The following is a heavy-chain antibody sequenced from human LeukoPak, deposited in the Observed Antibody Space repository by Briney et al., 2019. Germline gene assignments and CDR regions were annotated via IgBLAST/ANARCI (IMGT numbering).Heavy chain of an antibody. Sequence: GALRHSCAPSRYTFNNFVMRWVRPSPERGLEYGSLISSRGGSTYYADSVKGTFTISRENSKNTLYLQMSSLRAEDTAVYYCVNEDPIAVALDYCGQGSLVSASS. D-gene: IGHD6-19*01. CDR1: RYTFNNFV. CDR2: ISSRGGST. J-gene: IGHJ4*02. V-gene: IGHV3-64D*09. CDR3: VNEDPIAVALDY.